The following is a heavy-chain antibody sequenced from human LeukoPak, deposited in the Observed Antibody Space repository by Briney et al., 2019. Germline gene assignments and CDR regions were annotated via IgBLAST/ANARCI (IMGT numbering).Heavy chain of an antibody. CDR3: ARGVCSGGSCYFDY. V-gene: IGHV1-69*13. D-gene: IGHD2-15*01. J-gene: IGHJ4*02. CDR2: IIPIFGTA. CDR1: GGTFSSYA. Sequence: SVKVSCKASGGTFSSYAVSWVRQAPGRGLEWMGGIIPIFGTANYAQKFQVRVTITADESTSTAYMELSSLRSEDTAVYYCARGVCSGGSCYFDYWGQGTLVTVSS.